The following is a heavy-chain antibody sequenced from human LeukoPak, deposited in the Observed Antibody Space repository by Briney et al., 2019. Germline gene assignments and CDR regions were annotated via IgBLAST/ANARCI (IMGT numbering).Heavy chain of an antibody. Sequence: GGSLRLSCAASGFTFSNAWMSWVRQAPGKGLEWVGRIKSKTDGGTTDYAAPVKGRFTISRDDSKNTLYLQMNSLKTEDTAVYYCTTDPAIAVAFDYWGQGTLVTVSS. CDR1: GFTFSNAW. D-gene: IGHD6-19*01. CDR2: IKSKTDGGTT. V-gene: IGHV3-15*01. CDR3: TTDPAIAVAFDY. J-gene: IGHJ4*02.